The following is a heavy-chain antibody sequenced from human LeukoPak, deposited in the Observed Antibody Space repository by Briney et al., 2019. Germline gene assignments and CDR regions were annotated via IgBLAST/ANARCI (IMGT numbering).Heavy chain of an antibody. J-gene: IGHJ6*02. CDR3: ARDSRIGDYYYYGMDV. V-gene: IGHV3-53*01. CDR1: GFTVSSNY. Sequence: GGSLRLSCAASGFTVSSNYMSWVRQAPGKGLEWVSVIYSGGSTYYADSVKGRFTISRDNSKNTLYLQMNSLRAEDTAVYYCARDSRIGDYYYYGMDVWGQGTTVTVSS. D-gene: IGHD2-15*01. CDR2: IYSGGST.